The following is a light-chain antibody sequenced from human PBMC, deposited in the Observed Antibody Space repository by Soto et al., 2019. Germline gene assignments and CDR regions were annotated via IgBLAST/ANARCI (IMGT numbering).Light chain of an antibody. CDR1: QGVGSH. Sequence: DIQMTQSPSSVSALIGDRVTITCRASQGVGSHVNWYQQKPGKAPNLLIHGASNLQSGVPSTFSGSGSGTDFTLTISSLQPDDFATYYCQQNYRAPPTFGGGTKVEI. CDR2: GAS. V-gene: IGKV1-39*01. CDR3: QQNYRAPPT. J-gene: IGKJ4*01.